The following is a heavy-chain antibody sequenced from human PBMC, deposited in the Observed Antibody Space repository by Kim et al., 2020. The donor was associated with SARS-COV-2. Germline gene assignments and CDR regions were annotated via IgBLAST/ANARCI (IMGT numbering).Heavy chain of an antibody. CDR3: AKGLYSSSPGDFDY. D-gene: IGHD6-13*01. CDR2: ISWNSGSI. CDR1: GFTFDDYA. J-gene: IGHJ4*02. V-gene: IGHV3-9*01. Sequence: GGSLRLSCAASGFTFDDYAMHWVRQAPGKGLEWVSGISWNSGSIGYADSVKGRFTISRDNAKNSLYLQMNSLRAEDTALYYCAKGLYSSSPGDFDYWGQG.